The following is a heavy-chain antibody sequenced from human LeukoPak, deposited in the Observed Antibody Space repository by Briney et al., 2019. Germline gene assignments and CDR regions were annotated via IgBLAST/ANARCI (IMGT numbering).Heavy chain of an antibody. J-gene: IGHJ4*02. D-gene: IGHD3-10*01. Sequence: PSETLSLTCTVSGGSISNRDYYWSWIRQPPGKGLEWIGSIYYSGSTYFNPSLKGRLTMSVDTSKSQFSLKLSSVTAADTAVYYCASALMVRGPKGYWGQGTLVTVSS. CDR3: ASALMVRGPKGY. CDR1: GGSISNRDYY. V-gene: IGHV4-39*01. CDR2: IYYSGST.